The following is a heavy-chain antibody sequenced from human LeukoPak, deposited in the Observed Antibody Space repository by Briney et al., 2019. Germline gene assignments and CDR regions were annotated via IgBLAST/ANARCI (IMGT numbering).Heavy chain of an antibody. CDR3: ARRTLSAFDI. CDR1: GGPISSYY. V-gene: IGHV4-59*08. Sequence: SETLSLTCTVSGGPISSYYWSWIRQPPGKGLEWIGYIYYSGSTNYNPSLKSRVTISVDTSKNQFSLKLSSVTAADTAVYYCARRTLSAFDIWGQGTMVTVSS. J-gene: IGHJ3*02. CDR2: IYYSGST.